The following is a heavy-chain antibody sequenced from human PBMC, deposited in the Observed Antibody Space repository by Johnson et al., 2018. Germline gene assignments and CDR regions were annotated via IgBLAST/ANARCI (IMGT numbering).Heavy chain of an antibody. CDR1: GFTFSEYG. CDR2: ISDDGPKE. J-gene: IGHJ6*02. D-gene: IGHD2-21*01. CDR3: AKADADRLVPGAPYCYYGMDV. Sequence: QVQLVQSGGGVVQPGRSLRISCTASGFTFSEYGMHWVRQAPGKGLEWVAVISDDGPKEYHADSVQGRFTFPRDNSKNTLYLHLNSLIAGDTAGYYCAKADADRLVPGAPYCYYGMDVWGQWATVTVSS. V-gene: IGHV3-30*18.